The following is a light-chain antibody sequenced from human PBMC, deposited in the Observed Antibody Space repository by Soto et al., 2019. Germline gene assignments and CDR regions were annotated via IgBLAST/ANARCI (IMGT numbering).Light chain of an antibody. CDR2: AAS. Sequence: DVQMSQSPSSLSASVGYRFTITCRASQSISSYLNWYQQKPRKAPKLLIYAASSLQSGVPSRLSGSGSGTDFTLTISSLQPEDFATYYCQQSYSTPTFGQGTRLEIK. CDR3: QQSYSTPT. J-gene: IGKJ5*01. V-gene: IGKV1-39*01. CDR1: QSISSY.